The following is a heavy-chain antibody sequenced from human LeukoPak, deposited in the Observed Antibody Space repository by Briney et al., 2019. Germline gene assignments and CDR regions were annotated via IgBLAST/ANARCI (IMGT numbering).Heavy chain of an antibody. J-gene: IGHJ4*02. D-gene: IGHD2-8*01. CDR1: GGSISSYY. Sequence: SETLSLTCTVSGGSISSYYWSWIRQPPGKGLEWIGYIYYSGSTNYYPSLKSRVTISVDTSKNQFSLKLSSVTAADTAVYYCARGKRAGPQLMDYWGQGTLVTVSS. CDR2: IYYSGST. CDR3: ARGKRAGPQLMDY. V-gene: IGHV4-59*01.